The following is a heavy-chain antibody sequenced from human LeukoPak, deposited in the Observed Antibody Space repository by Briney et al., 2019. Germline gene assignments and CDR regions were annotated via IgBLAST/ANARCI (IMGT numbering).Heavy chain of an antibody. J-gene: IGHJ4*02. CDR2: ISSNGGST. CDR1: GFTFSSYA. D-gene: IGHD5-24*01. CDR3: ARAERATTPPLDY. V-gene: IGHV3-64*01. Sequence: GGSLRLSCAASGFTFSSYAMHWVRQAPGKGLEYVSAISSNGGSTYYANSVKGRFTISRDNSKNTLYLQMGSLRAEDMAVYYCARAERATTPPLDYGGQEPRVPVPS.